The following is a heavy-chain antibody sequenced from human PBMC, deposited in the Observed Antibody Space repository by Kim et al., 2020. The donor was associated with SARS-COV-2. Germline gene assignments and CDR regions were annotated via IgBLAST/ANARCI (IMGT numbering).Heavy chain of an antibody. V-gene: IGHV4-34*01. D-gene: IGHD6-13*01. CDR2: NRGGST. Sequence: NRGGSTNYNSSLKSRVTISVDTSKNQFSLKLSSVTAADTGVYYCARGYSRWGQGTLVTVSS. J-gene: IGHJ4*02. CDR3: ARGYSR.